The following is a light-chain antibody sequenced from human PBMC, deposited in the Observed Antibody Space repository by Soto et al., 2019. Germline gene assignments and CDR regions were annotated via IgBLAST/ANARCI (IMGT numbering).Light chain of an antibody. Sequence: LTQPASLSGAPGQSVTISCTGTSSDVGAYNYVSWYQQHPGKAPKLMIYEVSNRPSGVSNRFSGSKSGNTASLTISGLQAEDEADYYCSSYISSSTLVFGTGTKVTVL. V-gene: IGLV2-14*01. J-gene: IGLJ1*01. CDR2: EVS. CDR3: SSYISSSTLV. CDR1: SSDVGAYNY.